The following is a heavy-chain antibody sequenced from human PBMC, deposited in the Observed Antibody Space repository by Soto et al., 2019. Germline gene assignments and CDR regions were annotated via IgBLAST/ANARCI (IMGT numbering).Heavy chain of an antibody. J-gene: IGHJ5*02. Sequence: ASVKVSCKASGYTFTSYAMHWVRQAPGQRLEWMGWINAGNGNTKYSQKFQGRVTITRDTSASTAYMELSSLRSEDTAVYYCAREITVTNWFDPWGQGTLVTVSS. CDR3: AREITVTNWFDP. D-gene: IGHD4-17*01. CDR2: INAGNGNT. V-gene: IGHV1-3*01. CDR1: GYTFTSYA.